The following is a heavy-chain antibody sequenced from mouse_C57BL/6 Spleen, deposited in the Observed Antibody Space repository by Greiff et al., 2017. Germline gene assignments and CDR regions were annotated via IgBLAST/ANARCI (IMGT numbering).Heavy chain of an antibody. CDR2: ISYDGSN. J-gene: IGHJ3*01. CDR3: AREDYGSSPWFAD. D-gene: IGHD1-1*01. Sequence: EVQLQESGPGLVKPSQSLSLTCSVTGYSITSGYYWNWIRQFPGNKLEWMGYISYDGSNNYNPSLKNRISITRDTSKNQFFLKLNSVTTEDTATYYCAREDYGSSPWFADWGQGTLVTVSA. V-gene: IGHV3-6*01. CDR1: GYSITSGYY.